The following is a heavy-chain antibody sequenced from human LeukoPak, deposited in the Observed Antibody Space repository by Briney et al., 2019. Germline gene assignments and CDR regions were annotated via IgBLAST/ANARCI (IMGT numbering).Heavy chain of an antibody. J-gene: IGHJ5*02. V-gene: IGHV4-59*01. D-gene: IGHD6-13*01. Sequence: SETLSLTCTVSGGSISSYYWSWIRQPPRKGLEWIGYIYYSGSTNYNPSLKSRVTISVDTSKNQFSLKLSSVTAADTAVYYCARGEGIAAAEDWFDPWGQGTLVTVSS. CDR2: IYYSGST. CDR3: ARGEGIAAAEDWFDP. CDR1: GGSISSYY.